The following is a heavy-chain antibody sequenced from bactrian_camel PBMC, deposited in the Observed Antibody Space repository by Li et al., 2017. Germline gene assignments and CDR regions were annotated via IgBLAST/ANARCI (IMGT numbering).Heavy chain of an antibody. Sequence: DVQLVESGGGLVQPGGSLRLSCVGSGFTFSDAAMNWVRQAPGKGLEWVSAINDGGAATYYADSVNGRFTISRDNAKNTLYLHMNSLKPEDTAMYYCAARPGWVGGCRPTDGFGYWGQGTQVTVS. CDR1: GFTFSDAA. CDR2: INDGGAAT. CDR3: AARPGWVGGCRPTDGFGY. D-gene: IGHD5*01. V-gene: IGHV3S31*01. J-gene: IGHJ6*01.